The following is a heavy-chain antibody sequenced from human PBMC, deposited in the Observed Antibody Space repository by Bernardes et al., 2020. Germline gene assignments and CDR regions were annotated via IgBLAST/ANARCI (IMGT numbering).Heavy chain of an antibody. CDR2: INAGNGNT. V-gene: IGHV1-3*01. Sequence: ASVKVSCKASGYTFTSYAMHWVRQAPGQRLEWMGWINAGNGNTKYSQKFQGRVTITRDTSASTAYMELSSLRSEDTAVYYCARDHGVFWDGVDYWGQGTLVTVSS. D-gene: IGHD1-26*01. J-gene: IGHJ4*02. CDR1: GYTFTSYA. CDR3: ARDHGVFWDGVDY.